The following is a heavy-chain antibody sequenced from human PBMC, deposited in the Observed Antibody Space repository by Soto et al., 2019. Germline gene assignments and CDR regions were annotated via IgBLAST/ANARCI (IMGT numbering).Heavy chain of an antibody. D-gene: IGHD6-19*01. CDR3: ARSSGFYSRNWFDP. CDR1: GGSISSYY. Sequence: ETLSLTCTVSGGSISSYYWSWIRQPAGKGLEWIGRIYTSGSTNYNPSLKSRVTMSVDTSKNQFSLKLSSVTAADTAVYYCARSSGFYSRNWFDPWGQGTLVTVSS. J-gene: IGHJ5*02. CDR2: IYTSGST. V-gene: IGHV4-4*07.